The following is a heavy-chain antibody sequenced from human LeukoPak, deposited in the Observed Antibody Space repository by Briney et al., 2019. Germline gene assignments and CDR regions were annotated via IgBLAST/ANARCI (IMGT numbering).Heavy chain of an antibody. CDR2: INHSGST. CDR3: ARARPGYSYGLYYYYGMDV. CDR1: GGSFSGYY. V-gene: IGHV4-34*01. D-gene: IGHD5-18*01. Sequence: PSETLSLTCAVYGGSFSGYYWSWIRQPPGKGLEWIGEINHSGSTNYNPSLKSRVTISVDTSKNQFSLKLSSVTAADTAVYCCARARPGYSYGLYYYYGMDVWGQGTTVTVSS. J-gene: IGHJ6*02.